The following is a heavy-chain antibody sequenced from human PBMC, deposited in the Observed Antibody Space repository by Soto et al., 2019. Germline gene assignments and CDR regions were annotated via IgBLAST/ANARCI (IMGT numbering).Heavy chain of an antibody. J-gene: IGHJ6*04. CDR2: IYYSGST. V-gene: IGHV4-59*01. Sequence: PSETLSLTSTVPGGSISSYYWSWIRQPPGKGLEWIGYIYYSGSTSYNPSLKSRVTISVDTSKNQFSLKLSSVTAAHTAVYYCARAISNYVWPYYYYYGMDVWGKGTKVTVSS. D-gene: IGHD4-4*01. CDR1: GGSISSYY. CDR3: ARAISNYVWPYYYYYGMDV.